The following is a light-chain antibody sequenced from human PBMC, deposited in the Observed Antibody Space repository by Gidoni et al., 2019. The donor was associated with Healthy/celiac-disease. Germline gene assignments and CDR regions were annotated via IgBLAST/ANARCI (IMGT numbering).Light chain of an antibody. CDR3: MQALQTPWT. CDR2: LGS. CDR1: QSLLHSNGYNY. V-gene: IGKV2-28*01. Sequence: DIVMTQSPLSLPVTSGEPASISCRSSQSLLHSNGYNYLDWYLQKPGQSPQLLIYLGSNRASGVPGRFSGRGSGTDFTLKISRVEAEDVGVYYCMQALQTPWTFGQGTKVEIK. J-gene: IGKJ1*01.